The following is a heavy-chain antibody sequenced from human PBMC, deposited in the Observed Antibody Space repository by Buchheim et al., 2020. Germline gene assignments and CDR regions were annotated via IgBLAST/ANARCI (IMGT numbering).Heavy chain of an antibody. D-gene: IGHD3-22*01. CDR2: IYYSGST. Sequence: QVQLQESGPGLVKPSETLSLTCTVSGGSISSYYWSWIRQPPGKGLEWIGYIYYSGSTNYNPSLKSRVTISVDTSKKQFSLQLSSVTAADTAVYYCARLGIVVAVFDYWGQGTL. J-gene: IGHJ4*02. CDR1: GGSISSYY. CDR3: ARLGIVVAVFDY. V-gene: IGHV4-59*01.